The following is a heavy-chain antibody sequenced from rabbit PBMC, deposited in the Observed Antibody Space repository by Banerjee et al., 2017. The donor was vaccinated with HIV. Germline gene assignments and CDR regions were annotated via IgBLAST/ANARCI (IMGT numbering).Heavy chain of an antibody. V-gene: IGHV1S40*01. CDR2: IDGGSGSA. J-gene: IGHJ6*01. CDR1: GFSLSTYW. Sequence: QSLEESGGGLVTPGASLTLTCTVSGFSLSTYWMSWVRQAPGKGLEWIGIIDGGSGSAYYASWAKGRFTISKTSSTTVTLQMTSLTAADTATYFCARNISVPLWGPGTLVTVS. D-gene: IGHD4-1*01. CDR3: ARNISVPL.